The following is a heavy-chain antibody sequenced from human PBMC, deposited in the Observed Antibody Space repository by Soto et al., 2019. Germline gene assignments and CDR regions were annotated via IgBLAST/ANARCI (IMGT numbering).Heavy chain of an antibody. D-gene: IGHD6-13*01. CDR3: ARGRLLGQQLNWFDP. Sequence: ETLSLICAVYGGCFSGYYWSWIRQPPGKGLEWIGEINHSGSTNYNPSLKSRVTISVDTSKNQFSLKLSSVTAADTAVYYCARGRLLGQQLNWFDPWGQGTLVTVSS. CDR1: GGCFSGYY. V-gene: IGHV4-34*01. J-gene: IGHJ5*02. CDR2: INHSGST.